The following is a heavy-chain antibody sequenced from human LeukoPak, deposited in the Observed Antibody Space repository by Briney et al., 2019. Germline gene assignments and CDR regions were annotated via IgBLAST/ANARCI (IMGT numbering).Heavy chain of an antibody. Sequence: PGGSLRLSCAASGFTFSSYGMHWVRQAPGKGLEWVAVIWYDGSNKYYADSVKGRFTISRDNSKNTLYLQMNSLRAEDTAVYYCVAAAGTFDYWGQGTLVTVSS. CDR2: IWYDGSNK. D-gene: IGHD6-13*01. CDR1: GFTFSSYG. CDR3: VAAAGTFDY. V-gene: IGHV3-33*01. J-gene: IGHJ4*02.